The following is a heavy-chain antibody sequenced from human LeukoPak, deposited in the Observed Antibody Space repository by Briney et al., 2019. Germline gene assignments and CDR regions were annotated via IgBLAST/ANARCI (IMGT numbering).Heavy chain of an antibody. CDR2: ISSSSSPT. D-gene: IGHD6-13*01. J-gene: IGHJ4*02. Sequence: PGGSLRLSCAASGFTFSSYWMSWVRQAPGKGLEWVSYISSSSSPTYSADSVKGRFTISRDNGKNSLYLQMNSLRAEDTAVYYCAKDKRRRAAFPSHDSWGQGTLVTVSS. CDR1: GFTFSSYW. V-gene: IGHV3-48*01. CDR3: AKDKRRRAAFPSHDS.